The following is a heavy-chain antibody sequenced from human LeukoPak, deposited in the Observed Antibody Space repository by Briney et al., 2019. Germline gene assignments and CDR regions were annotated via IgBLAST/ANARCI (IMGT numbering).Heavy chain of an antibody. Sequence: GGSLRLSCAAYAFTFSDYSMNWVRQAPGKGLEWISYISGRSSTIYYADSVRGRFTISRDNAKNSMYLQMNSLRAEDTAVYYCARDRLTSGSYFFDYWGQGTLVTVSS. CDR3: ARDRLTSGSYFFDY. D-gene: IGHD1-26*01. V-gene: IGHV3-48*01. J-gene: IGHJ4*02. CDR1: AFTFSDYS. CDR2: ISGRSSTI.